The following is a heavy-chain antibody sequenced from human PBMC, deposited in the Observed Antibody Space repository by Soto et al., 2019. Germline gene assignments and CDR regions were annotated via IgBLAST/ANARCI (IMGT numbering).Heavy chain of an antibody. Sequence: PGGSLRLSCAASGFTFSNVWMNWVRQAPGEGLEWVGRIKSRADGGTIVYATPVKGRFTISRDDSKNTLYLQMNSLTTEDTAVYYCARRSGTYSPFYYYYGLDVWGQGTTVTVSS. D-gene: IGHD1-26*01. CDR3: ARRSGTYSPFYYYYGLDV. V-gene: IGHV3-15*07. J-gene: IGHJ6*02. CDR2: IKSRADGGTI. CDR1: GFTFSNVW.